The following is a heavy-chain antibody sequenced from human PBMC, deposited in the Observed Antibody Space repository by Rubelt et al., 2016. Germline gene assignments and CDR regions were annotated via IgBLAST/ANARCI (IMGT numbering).Heavy chain of an antibody. D-gene: IGHD1-1*01. CDR1: GYTFTGYY. Sequence: QVQLVQSGAEVKKPGASVKVSCKASGYTFTGYYMHWVRQAPGQGLEWMGRINPNSGGTNYAQKCQGRVTMTRDTSISTACMELGRLGSDDTAVYYCARGVGTAFDPWGQGTLVTVSS. CDR3: ARGVGTAFDP. CDR2: INPNSGGT. V-gene: IGHV1-2*06. J-gene: IGHJ5*02.